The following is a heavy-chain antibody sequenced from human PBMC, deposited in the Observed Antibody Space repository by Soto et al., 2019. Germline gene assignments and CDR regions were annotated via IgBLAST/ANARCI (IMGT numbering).Heavy chain of an antibody. J-gene: IGHJ6*02. D-gene: IGHD4-4*01. CDR2: ISYDGSNK. CDR3: AGDPGDYSNLYYYYGMDV. CDR1: GFTFSSYA. Sequence: GGSLRLSCAASGFTFSSYAMHWVRQAPGKGLEWVAVISYDGSNKYYADSVKGRFTISRDNSKNTLYLQMNSLRAEDTAVYYCAGDPGDYSNLYYYYGMDVWGQGTTVTVSS. V-gene: IGHV3-30-3*01.